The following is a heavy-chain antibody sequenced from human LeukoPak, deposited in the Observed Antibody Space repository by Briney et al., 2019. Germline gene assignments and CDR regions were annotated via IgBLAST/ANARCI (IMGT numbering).Heavy chain of an antibody. V-gene: IGHV4-39*07. CDR3: ARVGNEDYYGSGSYYNKFDC. Sequence: SETLSLTCTVSGGSISSSSYYWGWIRQPPGKGLEWIGEINHSGSTNCNPSLKSRVTISVGTSKNQFSLKLSSVSAADTAVYYCARVGNEDYYGSGSYYNKFDCWGQGTLVTVSS. D-gene: IGHD3-10*01. CDR2: INHSGST. J-gene: IGHJ4*02. CDR1: GGSISSSSYY.